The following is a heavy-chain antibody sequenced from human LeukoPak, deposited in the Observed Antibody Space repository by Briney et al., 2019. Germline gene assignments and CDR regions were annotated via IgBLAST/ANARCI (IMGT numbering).Heavy chain of an antibody. J-gene: IGHJ4*02. CDR3: ARVHHSGSWGTDDC. Sequence: PGGSLRLSCAAYGFTFSSYWMTWVRQAPGKGLEWVANIKEDGSEKYYVDSVRGRFTISRDNAKYSLYLHMNSLRAEDTAVYYCARVHHSGSWGTDDCWGQGTLVTVSS. CDR2: IKEDGSEK. V-gene: IGHV3-7*01. CDR1: GFTFSSYW. D-gene: IGHD6-13*01.